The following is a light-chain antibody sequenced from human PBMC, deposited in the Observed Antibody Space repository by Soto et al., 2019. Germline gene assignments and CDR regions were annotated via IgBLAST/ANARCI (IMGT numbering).Light chain of an antibody. V-gene: IGLV2-14*03. CDR3: SSYTNPDTLVV. CDR2: GVS. J-gene: IGLJ2*01. Sequence: QSALTQPASVSGSPGQSITISCTGASIDFDGYNYVSWYQHHPGKVPKLIIYGVSNRPSGVSNRFSGSKSGNTASLTISGLQAEDEADYYCSSYTNPDTLVVFGGGTKLTVL. CDR1: SIDFDGYNY.